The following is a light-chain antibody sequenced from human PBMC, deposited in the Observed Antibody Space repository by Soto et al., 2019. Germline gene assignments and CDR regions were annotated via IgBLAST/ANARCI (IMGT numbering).Light chain of an antibody. CDR2: LEGSGNY. CDR1: SGHSSYI. J-gene: IGLJ3*02. CDR3: ETWDSNIWV. V-gene: IGLV4-60*03. Sequence: QSVLTQSSSASASLGSSVKLTCTLSSGHSSYIIAWHQQQPGKAPRYLMKLEGSGNYNKGSGVPDRFSGSSSGADRYLTISNLQSEDEADYYCETWDSNIWVFGGGTQLTVL.